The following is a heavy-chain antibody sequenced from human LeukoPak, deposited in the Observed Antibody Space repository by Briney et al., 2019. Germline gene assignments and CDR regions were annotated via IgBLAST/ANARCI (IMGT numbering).Heavy chain of an antibody. CDR3: ARIGDLPVMNYYYYGMDV. CDR1: GGSISSSSYY. CDR2: IYYSGST. V-gene: IGHV4-39*01. Sequence: SKTLSLTCTVSGGSISSSSYYWGWIRQPPGKGLEWIGSIYYSGSTYYNPSLKSRVTISVDTSKNQFSLKLSSVTAADTAVYYCARIGDLPVMNYYYYGMDVWGQGTTVTVSS. J-gene: IGHJ6*02. D-gene: IGHD3-10*01.